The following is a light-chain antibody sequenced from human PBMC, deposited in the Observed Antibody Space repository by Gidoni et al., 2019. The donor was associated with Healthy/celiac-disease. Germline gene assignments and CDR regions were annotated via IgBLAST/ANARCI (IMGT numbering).Light chain of an antibody. Sequence: DIQLTQSPSFLSASVGDRVTITCRASQGISSYLAWYQQKPGNAPKLLIYAASTRPSGVPSRFSGSGSGTEFTLTISSLQPEDFATYYCQQLNSYLLFTFGPXTKVEIK. V-gene: IGKV1-9*01. CDR3: QQLNSYLLFT. J-gene: IGKJ3*01. CDR2: AAS. CDR1: QGISSY.